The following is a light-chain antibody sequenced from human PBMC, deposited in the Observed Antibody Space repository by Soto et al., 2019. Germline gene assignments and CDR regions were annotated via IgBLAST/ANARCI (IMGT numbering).Light chain of an antibody. J-gene: IGKJ5*01. CDR2: DVY. CDR1: QDVNNS. CDR3: QQYYKVPVS. V-gene: IGKV1-33*01. Sequence: DSQMTPSPSSLSASIGDRVTITCQASQDVNNSLNWYQQKPRKAPNLLIYDVYNLGTGVTSRFSGSGSGTDFTFTISRLLPEAIGASYCQQYYKVPVSFGQWTRLEI.